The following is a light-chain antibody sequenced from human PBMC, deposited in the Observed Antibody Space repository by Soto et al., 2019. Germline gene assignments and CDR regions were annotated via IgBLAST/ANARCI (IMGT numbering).Light chain of an antibody. V-gene: IGKV1-33*01. Sequence: DIQMTQSPSSLSASVGDIVAITCRASQDISNFLNWYQQTPGKAPKLLTYDASDLETGVPSRFSGSGSGTDFTFTISNVQPEDTATYYCQQYDSLPFTFGPGTKVDIK. CDR1: QDISNF. J-gene: IGKJ3*01. CDR2: DAS. CDR3: QQYDSLPFT.